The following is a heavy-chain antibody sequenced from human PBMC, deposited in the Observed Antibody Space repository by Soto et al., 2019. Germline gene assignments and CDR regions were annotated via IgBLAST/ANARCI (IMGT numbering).Heavy chain of an antibody. Sequence: SVKVSCKASGGTFSSYAISWVRQAPGQGLEWMGGIIPIFGTANYAQKFQGRVTITADESTSTAYMELSSLRSEDTAVYYCARDPLSGGANYYYYYGMDVWGQGTTVTVSS. CDR2: IIPIFGTA. D-gene: IGHD1-26*01. V-gene: IGHV1-69*13. J-gene: IGHJ6*02. CDR3: ARDPLSGGANYYYYYGMDV. CDR1: GGTFSSYA.